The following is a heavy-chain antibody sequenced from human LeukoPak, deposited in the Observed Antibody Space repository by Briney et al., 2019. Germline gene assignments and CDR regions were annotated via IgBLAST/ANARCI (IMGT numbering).Heavy chain of an antibody. D-gene: IGHD5-24*01. CDR3: ARSNLIKVEKGRYYFDY. V-gene: IGHV4-39*07. J-gene: IGHJ4*02. CDR1: GGSISSSSYY. CDR2: IYYSGST. Sequence: SETLSLTCTVSGGSISSSSYYWGWIRQPPGKGLEWIGSIYYSGSTYYNPSLKSRVTISVDTSKNQFSLKLSSVTAADTAVYYCARSNLIKVEKGRYYFDYWGQRTLVTVSS.